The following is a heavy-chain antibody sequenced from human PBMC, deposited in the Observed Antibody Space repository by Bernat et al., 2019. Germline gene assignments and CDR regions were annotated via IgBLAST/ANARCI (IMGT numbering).Heavy chain of an antibody. CDR3: AKSKDIVVVPAAYGMDV. CDR1: GFTFSSYS. CDR2: ISSSSSTI. Sequence: VQLVESGGGVVQPGRSLRLSCAASGFTFSSYSMNWVRQAPGKGLEWVSYISSSSSTIYYADSVKGRFTISRDNAKNSLYLQMNSLRAEDTAVYYCAKSKDIVVVPAAYGMDVWGQGTTVTVSS. V-gene: IGHV3-48*01. D-gene: IGHD2-2*01. J-gene: IGHJ6*02.